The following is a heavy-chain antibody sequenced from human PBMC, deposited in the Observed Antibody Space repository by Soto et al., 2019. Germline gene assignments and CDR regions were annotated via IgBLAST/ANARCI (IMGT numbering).Heavy chain of an antibody. Sequence: QVQLMQSGAEVKKPGSSVKVSCKASGGTFSTSAISWVRQAPGEGLEWVGGIMPIFATPDYAQQFQGRVTIAADESTATAYLELTSLTTDDTAVYYWARDKDRQQLGGNYYYILDVWGQGTAITVSS. J-gene: IGHJ6*02. CDR2: IMPIFATP. CDR1: GGTFSTSA. D-gene: IGHD3-3*02. CDR3: ARDKDRQQLGGNYYYILDV. V-gene: IGHV1-69*12.